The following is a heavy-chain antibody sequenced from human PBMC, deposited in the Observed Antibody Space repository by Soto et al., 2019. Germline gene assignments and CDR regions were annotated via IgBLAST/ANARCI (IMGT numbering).Heavy chain of an antibody. Sequence: PSETLSLTCTVSGGSISSGGYYWSWIRQHPGKGLEWIGYIYYSGSTYYNPSLKSRVTISVDTSKNQFSLKLSSVTAADTAVYYCARNEHYYDSSGYIGEIWGQGTMVTVS. J-gene: IGHJ3*02. CDR1: GGSISSGGYY. V-gene: IGHV4-31*03. D-gene: IGHD3-22*01. CDR3: ARNEHYYDSSGYIGEI. CDR2: IYYSGST.